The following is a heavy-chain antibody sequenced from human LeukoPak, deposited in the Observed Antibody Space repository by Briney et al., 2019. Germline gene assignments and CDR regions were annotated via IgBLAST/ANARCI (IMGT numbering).Heavy chain of an antibody. Sequence: HAGGSLRLSCAASGFTFSSYGMHWVRQAPGKGLEWVAVIWYDGSNKYYADSVKGRFTISRDNSKNTLYLQMNSLRVEDTAMYYCARGRWSSSGYQDYWGRGTLVTVSS. D-gene: IGHD3-22*01. V-gene: IGHV3-33*01. CDR2: IWYDGSNK. CDR3: ARGRWSSSGYQDY. J-gene: IGHJ4*02. CDR1: GFTFSSYG.